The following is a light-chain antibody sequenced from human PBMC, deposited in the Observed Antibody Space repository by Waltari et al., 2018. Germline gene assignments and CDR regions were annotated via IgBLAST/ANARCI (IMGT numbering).Light chain of an antibody. J-gene: IGKJ2*01. V-gene: IGKV1-39*01. Sequence: DIQMTQSPSSLSASVADRVTITCRASQIINTFLNWYQQKPGEAPKLLIYTASRMQSGVPSRFSGSGSGTEFSLTISSLQPDDFATYFCQQSFRIPYTFGQGTNLEI. CDR1: QIINTF. CDR3: QQSFRIPYT. CDR2: TAS.